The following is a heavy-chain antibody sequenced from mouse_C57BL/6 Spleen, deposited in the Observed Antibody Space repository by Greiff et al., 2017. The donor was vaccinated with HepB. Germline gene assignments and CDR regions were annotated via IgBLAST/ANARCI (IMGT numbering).Heavy chain of an antibody. Sequence: EVQLQQSGAELVRPGASVKLSCTASGFNIKDDYMHWVKQRPEQGLEWIGWIDPENGDTEYASKFQGKATITADTSSNTAYLQLSSLTSEDTAVYYCTSAVYDDPYWGQGTTLTVSS. CDR3: TSAVYDDPY. V-gene: IGHV14-4*01. CDR2: IDPENGDT. J-gene: IGHJ2*01. D-gene: IGHD2-4*01. CDR1: GFNIKDDY.